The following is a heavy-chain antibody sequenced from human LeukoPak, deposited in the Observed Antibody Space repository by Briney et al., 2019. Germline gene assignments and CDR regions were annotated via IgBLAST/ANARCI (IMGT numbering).Heavy chain of an antibody. CDR2: ISYDGSNK. D-gene: IGHD3-3*01. J-gene: IGHJ4*02. CDR3: ARAPGDDFWSGYYHFDY. CDR1: GFTFSSYA. Sequence: PGGSLRLSCAASGFTFSSYAMHWVRQAPGKGLEWVAVISYDGSNKYYADSVKGRFTISRDNSKNTLYLQMYSLRAEDTAVYYCARAPGDDFWSGYYHFDYWGQGTLVTVSS. V-gene: IGHV3-30-3*01.